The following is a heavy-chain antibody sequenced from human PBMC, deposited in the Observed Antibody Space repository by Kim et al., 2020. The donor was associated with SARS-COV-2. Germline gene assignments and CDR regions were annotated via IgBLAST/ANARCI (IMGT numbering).Heavy chain of an antibody. CDR2: IIPFFDTT. J-gene: IGHJ4*02. D-gene: IGHD3-22*01. CDR1: GGTFGTYP. V-gene: IGHV1-69*13. CDR3: ATRFFDRSGNYHDY. Sequence: SVKVSCKASGGTFGTYPISWVRQAPGQGLEWMGGIIPFFDTTNYAPKFQGRITMTADESTSTTYMELNSLKSGDTAVYFCATRFFDRSGNYHDYWGQGT.